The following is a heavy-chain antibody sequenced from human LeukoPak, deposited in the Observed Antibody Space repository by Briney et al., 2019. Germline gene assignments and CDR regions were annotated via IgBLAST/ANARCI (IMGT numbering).Heavy chain of an antibody. V-gene: IGHV1-8*02. J-gene: IGHJ3*02. CDR2: MNPNSGNT. Sequence: ASVKVSCKASGYTFTSYDINWVRQATGQGLEWMGWMNPNSGNTGYAQKFQGRVTMTTDTSTSTAYMELRSLRSDDTAVYYCARVNSGHDAFDIWGQGTMVTVSS. D-gene: IGHD1-26*01. CDR3: ARVNSGHDAFDI. CDR1: GYTFTSYD.